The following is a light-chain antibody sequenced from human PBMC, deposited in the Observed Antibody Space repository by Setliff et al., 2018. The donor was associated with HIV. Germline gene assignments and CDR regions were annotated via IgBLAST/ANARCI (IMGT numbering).Light chain of an antibody. Sequence: QSALTQPASVSGSPGQSITISCTGTSSDIAIYNFVSWYQHHPGKAPKLIIYDVSNRPSGVSNRFSDSKSGNTASLTISGLQAEDEADYYCSSYTSSSTLVFGTGTKVTVL. J-gene: IGLJ1*01. CDR2: DVS. CDR3: SSYTSSSTLV. V-gene: IGLV2-14*03. CDR1: SSDIAIYNF.